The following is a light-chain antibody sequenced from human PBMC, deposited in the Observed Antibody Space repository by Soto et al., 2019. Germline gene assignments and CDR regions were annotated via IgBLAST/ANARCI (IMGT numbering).Light chain of an antibody. V-gene: IGKV3-20*01. CDR3: QHSGA. CDR1: QSVSSNY. Sequence: EIVLTQSPGTLSLSPGDRATLSCRASQSVSSNYLAWYQQKPGQAPRLLIYGASSRATGIPDRFSGSGSGTDFTLAISRLEAEDFAVYYCQHSGAFGQGSKLEIK. CDR2: GAS. J-gene: IGKJ2*01.